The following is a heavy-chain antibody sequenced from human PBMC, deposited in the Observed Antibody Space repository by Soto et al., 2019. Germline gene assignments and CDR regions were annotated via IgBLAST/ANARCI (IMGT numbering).Heavy chain of an antibody. D-gene: IGHD3-3*02. CDR2: ISYDGSNK. V-gene: IGHV3-30*03. J-gene: IGHJ1*01. Sequence: GGSLRLSCAASGFTFSSYGMHWVRQAPGKGLEWVAVISYDGSNKYYADSVKGRFTISRDNSKNTLYLQMNSLRAEDTAVYYCAPCFRAFAHCGQGTLVTVSS. CDR3: APCFRAFAH. CDR1: GFTFSSYG.